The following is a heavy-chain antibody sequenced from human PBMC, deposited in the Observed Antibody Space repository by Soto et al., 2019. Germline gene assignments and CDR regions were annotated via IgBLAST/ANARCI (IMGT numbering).Heavy chain of an antibody. J-gene: IGHJ5*02. V-gene: IGHV4-39*01. D-gene: IGHD3-9*01. CDR2: IYYSGST. CDR1: GGSISSSSYY. Sequence: PSETLSLTCTVSGGSISSSSYYWGWIRQPPGKGLEWIGSIYYSGSTYYNPSLKSRVTISVDTSKNQFSLKLSSVTAADTAVYYCARLRYFDWLLSNANWLDPWGQGTLVTVSS. CDR3: ARLRYFDWLLSNANWLDP.